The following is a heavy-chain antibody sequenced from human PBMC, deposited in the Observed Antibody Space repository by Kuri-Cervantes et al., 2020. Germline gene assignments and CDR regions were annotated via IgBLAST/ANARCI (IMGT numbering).Heavy chain of an antibody. CDR2: TSPDGSDN. CDR1: GFTFITYW. J-gene: IGHJ6*02. CDR3: AREEVATPSRYYYYGMDV. V-gene: IGHV3-7*01. D-gene: IGHD5-12*01. Sequence: GGSLRLPCVASGFTFITYWMSWVRQLPGKGLEWVANTSPDGSDNYYVDPLKGRFTISRDNAKNSLYLQMNSLRAEDTAVYYCAREEVATPSRYYYYGMDVWGQGTTVTVSS.